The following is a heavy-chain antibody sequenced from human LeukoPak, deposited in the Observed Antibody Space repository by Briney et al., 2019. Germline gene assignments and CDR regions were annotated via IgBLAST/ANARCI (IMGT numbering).Heavy chain of an antibody. CDR3: ARGRAYYDSSGPINWFDP. CDR1: GGSIRSSYYY. CDR2: IYDSGST. D-gene: IGHD3-22*01. J-gene: IGHJ5*02. V-gene: IGHV4-39*07. Sequence: SETLSLTCTVSGGSIRSSYYYWGWIRQPPGKGLEWIGSIYDSGSTYYNPSLKSRVTISVDTSKNQFSLKLSSVTAADTAVYYCARGRAYYDSSGPINWFDPWGQGTLVTVSS.